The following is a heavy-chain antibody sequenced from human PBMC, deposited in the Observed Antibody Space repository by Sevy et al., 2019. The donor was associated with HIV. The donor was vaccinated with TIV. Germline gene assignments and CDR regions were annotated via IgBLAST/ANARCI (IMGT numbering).Heavy chain of an antibody. CDR2: ISYDGSNK. J-gene: IGHJ4*02. D-gene: IGHD6-13*01. CDR1: GFTFSSYA. V-gene: IGHV3-30-3*01. Sequence: GGSLRLSCAASGFTFSSYAMHCVRQAPGKGLEWVAVISYDGSNKYYADSVKGRFTISRDNSKNTLYLQMNSLRAEDTAVYYCAREGERQQLDYWGQGTLVTVSS. CDR3: AREGERQQLDY.